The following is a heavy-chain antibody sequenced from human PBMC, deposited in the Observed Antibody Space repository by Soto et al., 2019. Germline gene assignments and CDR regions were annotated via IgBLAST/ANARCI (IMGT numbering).Heavy chain of an antibody. D-gene: IGHD5-18*01. CDR3: ASRGYSYGEPDY. V-gene: IGHV3-21*01. J-gene: IGHJ4*02. Sequence: GGSLRLSCAASGFTFSSYSMNWVRQAPGKGLEWVSSISSSSSYIYYADSVKGRFTISRDNAKNSLYLQMNSLRAEDTAVYYCASRGYSYGEPDYWGQGTLVTVSS. CDR1: GFTFSSYS. CDR2: ISSSSSYI.